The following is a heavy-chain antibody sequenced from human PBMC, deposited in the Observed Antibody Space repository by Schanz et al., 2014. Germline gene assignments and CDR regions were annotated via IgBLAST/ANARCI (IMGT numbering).Heavy chain of an antibody. D-gene: IGHD3-9*01. CDR2: ISSRGTTI. CDR1: GFTFSDYY. V-gene: IGHV3-11*04. CDR3: ARSTYYDILTGQTHTRVDVRYFDL. Sequence: QVQLEESGGGLVTPGGSLRLSCAASGFTFSDYYMSWIRQAPGKGLECISYISSRGTTIYYADSVKGRFTISRDNAKNSLFLQMHSLRADDTAVYYCARSTYYDILTGQTHTRVDVRYFDLWGRGTLVTVSS. J-gene: IGHJ2*01.